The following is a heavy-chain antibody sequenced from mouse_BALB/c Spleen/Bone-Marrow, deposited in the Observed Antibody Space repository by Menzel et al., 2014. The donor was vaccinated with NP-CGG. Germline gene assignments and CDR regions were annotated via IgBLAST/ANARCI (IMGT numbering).Heavy chain of an antibody. CDR2: IDPANGNT. CDR3: ARGDYGGFAY. V-gene: IGHV14-3*02. Sequence: EVQLVESGAELVKPGASVKLSCTASGFNIKDTYMHWGKQRPEQGLEWIGRIDPANGNTKYDPKFQGKATITADTSSNTAYLQLSSLTSEDTAVYYCARGDYGGFAYWGQGTLVTVSA. D-gene: IGHD2-4*01. CDR1: GFNIKDTY. J-gene: IGHJ3*01.